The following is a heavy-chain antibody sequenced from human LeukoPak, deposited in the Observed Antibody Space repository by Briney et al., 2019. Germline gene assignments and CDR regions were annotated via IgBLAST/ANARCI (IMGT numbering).Heavy chain of an antibody. V-gene: IGHV3-30-3*01. CDR1: GFTFSSYA. CDR3: ARSAYSSSWYLLGY. D-gene: IGHD6-13*01. Sequence: GGSLRLSSAASGFTFSSYAMHWVRQAPGKGLEWVAVISYDGSNKYNADSVKGRFTISRDNSKNTLYLQMNSLRAEDTAVYYCARSAYSSSWYLLGYWGQGTLVTVSS. J-gene: IGHJ4*02. CDR2: ISYDGSNK.